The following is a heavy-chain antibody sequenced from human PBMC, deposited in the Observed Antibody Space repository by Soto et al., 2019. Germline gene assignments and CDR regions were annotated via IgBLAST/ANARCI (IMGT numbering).Heavy chain of an antibody. CDR3: AGGYISGYLGNWFDS. V-gene: IGHV4-31*03. CDR2: IYYSGSA. J-gene: IGHJ5*01. D-gene: IGHD3-22*01. Sequence: TLSLTCIVSGGSISSGGNYWSWIRQYPGKGLEWIGSIYYSGSAYYNPSLKSRIAISRDTSNNHFSLKLSSVTAADTAIYYCAGGYISGYLGNWFDSWGQGTLVNVPS. CDR1: GGSISSGGNY.